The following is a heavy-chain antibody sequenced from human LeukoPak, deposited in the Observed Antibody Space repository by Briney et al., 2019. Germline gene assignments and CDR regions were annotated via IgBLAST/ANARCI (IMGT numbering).Heavy chain of an antibody. CDR1: GFTFSSYA. V-gene: IGHV3-64*01. CDR3: AKGYRSGGSCHYYFDY. J-gene: IGHJ4*02. Sequence: AGSLRLSCAASGFTFSSYAMHWVRQAPGKGLEYVSAISSNGGSTYYANSVKGRFTISRDNSKNTLYLQMGSLRAEDMAVYYCAKGYRSGGSCHYYFDYWGQGALVTVSS. D-gene: IGHD2-15*01. CDR2: ISSNGGST.